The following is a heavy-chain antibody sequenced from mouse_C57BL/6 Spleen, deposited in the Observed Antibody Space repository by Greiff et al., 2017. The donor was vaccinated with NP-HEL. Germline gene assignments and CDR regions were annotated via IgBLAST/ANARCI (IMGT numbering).Heavy chain of an antibody. CDR2: IYPSDGST. CDR3: ARPDGSSYQNAMDY. D-gene: IGHD1-1*01. Sequence: QVQLQQSDAELVKPGASVKISCKASGYTFTDYTIHWMKQRPEPGLEWIGYIYPSDGSTKYNDKFKGQSTLSADKSSSTAYMQLNSLTSEDSAVYFCARPDGSSYQNAMDYWGQGTSVTVSS. J-gene: IGHJ4*01. V-gene: IGHV1-78*01. CDR1: GYTFTDYT.